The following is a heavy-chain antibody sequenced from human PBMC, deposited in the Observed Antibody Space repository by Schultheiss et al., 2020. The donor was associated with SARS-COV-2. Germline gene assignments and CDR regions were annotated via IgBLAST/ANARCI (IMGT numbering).Heavy chain of an antibody. CDR2: IYYSGST. J-gene: IGHJ4*02. D-gene: IGHD3-22*01. Sequence: SETLSLTSTVSGGSISSYYWSWIRQPPGKGLEWIGYIYYSGSTNYNPSLKSRVTISVDTSKNQFSLKLSSVTAADTAVYYCARSLHYYDSRYRFDYWGQGTLVTVSS. V-gene: IGHV4-59*01. CDR1: GGSISSYY. CDR3: ARSLHYYDSRYRFDY.